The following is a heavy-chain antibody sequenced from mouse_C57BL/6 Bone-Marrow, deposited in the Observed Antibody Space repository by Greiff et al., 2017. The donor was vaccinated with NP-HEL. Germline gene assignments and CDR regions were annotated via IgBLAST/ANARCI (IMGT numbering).Heavy chain of an antibody. V-gene: IGHV5-6*01. J-gene: IGHJ3*01. D-gene: IGHD2-1*01. CDR3: ASNYEAY. CDR2: ISSGGSST. CDR1: GFTFSSYG. Sequence: EVKLMESGGDLVKPGGSLKLSCAASGFTFSSYGLSWVRQTPDKRLEWVATISSGGSSTYYPDSVKGRFTISRDNAKNTLYLQMSSLKSEDTAMYYCASNYEAYWGQGTLVTVSA.